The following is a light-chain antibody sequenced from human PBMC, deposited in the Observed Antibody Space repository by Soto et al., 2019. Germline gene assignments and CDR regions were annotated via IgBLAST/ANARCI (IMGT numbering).Light chain of an antibody. CDR3: QQYYSYPWT. V-gene: IGKV1-8*01. CDR1: QGISSH. CDR2: AAS. J-gene: IGKJ1*01. Sequence: AIRMAQSPSSLSASTGDRVTITCRASQGISSHLAWYQQKPGKAPKLLIYAASTLQSGVPSRFSGSGSGTDFTLTISCLQSEDFATYYCQQYYSYPWTIGQGTKVEIK.